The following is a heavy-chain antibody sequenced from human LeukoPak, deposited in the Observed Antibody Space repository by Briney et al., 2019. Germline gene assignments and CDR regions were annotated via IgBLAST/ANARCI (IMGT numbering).Heavy chain of an antibody. D-gene: IGHD4-17*01. V-gene: IGHV3-53*01. J-gene: IGHJ4*02. CDR2: LHRGGTT. CDR1: GLSVSGNY. CDR3: ARVLDGDNGGYFNY. Sequence: RGSLRLSCAPSGLSVSGNYMSWVRQPPGKGLEWVAILHRGGTTSYAGSVKGRFTISRDNSRNTLFLQMNDLRADDTAVYYCARVLDGDNGGYFNYWGQGTLVTVSS.